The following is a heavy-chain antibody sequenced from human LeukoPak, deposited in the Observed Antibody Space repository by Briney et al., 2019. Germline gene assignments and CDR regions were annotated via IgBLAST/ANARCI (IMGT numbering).Heavy chain of an antibody. V-gene: IGHV4-34*01. CDR3: ARGRLYGSAPIGDA. D-gene: IGHD3-10*01. Sequence: SETLSLTCAVYGGSFSGYYWGWIRQPPGKGLEWIGEINHSGSTNYNPSLKSRVTISVDTSKNQFSLKLSSVTAADTAVYYCARGRLYGSAPIGDAWGQGTLVTVSS. CDR2: INHSGST. CDR1: GGSFSGYY. J-gene: IGHJ5*02.